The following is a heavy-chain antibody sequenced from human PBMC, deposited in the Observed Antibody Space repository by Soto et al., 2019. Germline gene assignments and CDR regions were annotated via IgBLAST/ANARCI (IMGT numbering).Heavy chain of an antibody. CDR1: GGSISSGDYY. CDR2: IYYSGST. CDR3: ARGNGSGIDLFDP. D-gene: IGHD3-10*01. J-gene: IGHJ5*02. V-gene: IGHV4-30-4*01. Sequence: PSETLSLTCTVSGGSISSGDYYWSWIRQPPGRGLEWIGYIYYSGSTYYNPSLKSRVTISVDTSKNQFSLKLSSVTAADTAVYYCARGNGSGIDLFDPWGQGPLVTFST.